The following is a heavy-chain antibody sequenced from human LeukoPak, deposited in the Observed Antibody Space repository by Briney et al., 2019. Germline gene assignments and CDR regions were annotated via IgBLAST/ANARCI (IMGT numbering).Heavy chain of an antibody. D-gene: IGHD7-27*01. V-gene: IGHV1-2*02. J-gene: IGHJ5*02. CDR2: INPNSGGT. CDR3: ARAPSPGARGWFDP. Sequence: ASVKVSCKASGYTFTGYYMHWVRQTPGQGLEWMGWINPNSGGTNYAQKFQGRVTMTRDTPISTAYVELSRLRSDDTAVYYCARAPSPGARGWFDPWGQEPWSPSPQ. CDR1: GYTFTGYY.